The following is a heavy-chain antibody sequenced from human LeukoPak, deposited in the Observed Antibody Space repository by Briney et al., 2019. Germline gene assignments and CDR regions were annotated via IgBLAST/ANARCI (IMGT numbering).Heavy chain of an antibody. V-gene: IGHV3-74*01. D-gene: IGHD4-17*01. CDR2: IDTDGSSA. CDR3: ASALTTVTPHFHY. CDR1: GFTFSDCW. Sequence: QPGGSLRLSCAASGFTFSDCWMHWVRQAPGKGLVWVSRIDTDGSSATYADSVKGRFTISRDNAKNTVYLQMNSLRVEDTGVYSCASALTTVTPHFHYWGQGTLVTVSS. J-gene: IGHJ4*02.